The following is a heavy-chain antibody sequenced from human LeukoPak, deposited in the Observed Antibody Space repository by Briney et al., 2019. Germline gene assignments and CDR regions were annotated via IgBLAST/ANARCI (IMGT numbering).Heavy chain of an antibody. CDR2: IYYSGST. J-gene: IGHJ4*02. V-gene: IGHV4-59*01. CDR1: GGSISSYY. D-gene: IGHD1-26*01. CDR3: ARTSIVGATVFDY. Sequence: SETLSLTCTVSGGSISSYYWSWIRQPPGKGLEWIGYIYYSGSTNYNPSLKSRVTISADTSKNQFSLKLSSVTAADTAVYYCARTSIVGATVFDYWGQGTLVTVSS.